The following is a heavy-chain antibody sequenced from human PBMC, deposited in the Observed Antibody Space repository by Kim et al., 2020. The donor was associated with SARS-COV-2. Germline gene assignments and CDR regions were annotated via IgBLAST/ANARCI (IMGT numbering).Heavy chain of an antibody. V-gene: IGHV3-23*01. CDR3: AKWANDLSPGICSGGSCWRYYYYYGMDV. CDR2: ISGSGGSI. Sequence: GGSLRLSCAASGFTFSSYAMSWVRQAPGKGLEWVSGISGSGGSIYYADSVKGRFTISRDNSKNTLYLQMNSLRAEDTAVYYCAKWANDLSPGICSGGSCWRYYYYYGMDVWGQGTTVTVSS. J-gene: IGHJ6*02. CDR1: GFTFSSYA. D-gene: IGHD2-15*01.